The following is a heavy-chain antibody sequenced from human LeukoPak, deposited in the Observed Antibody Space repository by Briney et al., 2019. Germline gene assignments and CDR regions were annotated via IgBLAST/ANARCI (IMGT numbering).Heavy chain of an antibody. CDR2: ISAYNGNT. J-gene: IGHJ4*02. CDR3: ARSLSVGAPYYFDY. D-gene: IGHD1-26*01. Sequence: ASVKVSCKASGYTFTSYGITWVRQAPGHGLEWMGWISAYNGNTKYAQSVQGRGTMTTDTSTSTAYMELRSLRSDDTAVYYCARSLSVGAPYYFDYWGQGTLVTVSS. V-gene: IGHV1-18*01. CDR1: GYTFTSYG.